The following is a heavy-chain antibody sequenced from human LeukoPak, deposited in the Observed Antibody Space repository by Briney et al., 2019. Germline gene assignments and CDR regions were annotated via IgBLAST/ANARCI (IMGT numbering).Heavy chain of an antibody. CDR2: INPNSGGT. D-gene: IGHD1-1*01. J-gene: IGHJ4*02. CDR1: GYTFTGYY. Sequence: ASVNVSCKASGYTFTGYYMHWVRPAPGQGLEWMGWINPNSGGTNYAEKFQGRVTMTRDTSISKAYMELSRLRSDDTAVYYCARDRSGTSFSFDYWGQGTLVTVSS. V-gene: IGHV1-2*02. CDR3: ARDRSGTSFSFDY.